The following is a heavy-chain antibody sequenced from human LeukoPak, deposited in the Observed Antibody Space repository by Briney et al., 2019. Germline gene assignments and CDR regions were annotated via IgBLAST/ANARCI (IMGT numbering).Heavy chain of an antibody. CDR2: INHSGST. V-gene: IGHV4-34*01. J-gene: IGHJ6*03. D-gene: IGHD3-3*01. Sequence: SETLSLTCAVYGGSFSGYYWSWIRQPPGKGLEWIGEINHSGSTNYNPSLKSRVTISVDTSKNQFSLKLSSVTAADTAVYYCARRVLRFGYYMDVWGKGTTVTVSS. CDR1: GGSFSGYY. CDR3: ARRVLRFGYYMDV.